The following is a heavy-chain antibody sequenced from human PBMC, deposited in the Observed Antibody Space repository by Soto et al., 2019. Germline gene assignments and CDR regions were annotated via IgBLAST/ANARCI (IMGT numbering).Heavy chain of an antibody. D-gene: IGHD3-22*01. V-gene: IGHV1-2*02. CDR3: ASHYYDSPRYYYGMDV. J-gene: IGHJ6*02. Sequence: ASVKVSCKASGYTFTGYYMHWVRQAPGQGLEWMGWINPNSGGTNYAQKFQGRVTMTRDTSISTAYMELSRLRSDDTAVYYRASHYYDSPRYYYGMDVWGQGTTVTVSS. CDR2: INPNSGGT. CDR1: GYTFTGYY.